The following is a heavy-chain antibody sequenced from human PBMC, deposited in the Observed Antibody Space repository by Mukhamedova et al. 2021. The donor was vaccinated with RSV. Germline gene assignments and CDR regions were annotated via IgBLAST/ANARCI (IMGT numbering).Heavy chain of an antibody. CDR3: ARERVVCTNDICRSFYGMDV. J-gene: IGHJ6*02. CDR2: IIPKVGRA. D-gene: IGHD2-8*01. Sequence: EWLGRIIPKVGRADYAQKFEARVTITADKFTSTAYMEMRGLRSEDTAVYYCARERVVCTNDICRSFYGMDVLGQGTTVTV. V-gene: IGHV1-69*04.